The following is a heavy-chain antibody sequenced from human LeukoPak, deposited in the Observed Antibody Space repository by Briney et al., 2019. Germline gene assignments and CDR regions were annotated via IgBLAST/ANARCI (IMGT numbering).Heavy chain of an antibody. CDR1: GDSVSSNSAA. CDR2: TYYRSKWYN. V-gene: IGHV6-1*01. D-gene: IGHD6-13*01. Sequence: SQTLSLTCAISGDSVSSNSAAWNWIRQSPSRGLEWLERTYYRSKWYNDYAVSVKSRITISADTSKNQFSLHLNSVTPEDTAVYYCARAPGVAAAVDYWGQGTLVTVSS. J-gene: IGHJ4*02. CDR3: ARAPGVAAAVDY.